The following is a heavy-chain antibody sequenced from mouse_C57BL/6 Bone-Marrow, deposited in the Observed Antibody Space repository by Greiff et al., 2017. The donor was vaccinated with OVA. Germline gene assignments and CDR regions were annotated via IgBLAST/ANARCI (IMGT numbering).Heavy chain of an antibody. CDR1: GFTFSSYA. CDR3: AINWDGDFDY. D-gene: IGHD4-1*02. CDR2: ISDGGSYT. J-gene: IGHJ2*01. V-gene: IGHV5-4*01. Sequence: EVQVVESGGGLVKPGGSLKLSCAASGFTFSSYAMSWVRQTPEKRLEWVATISDGGSYTYYPDNVKGRFTISRDNAKTNLYLQMSHLKSEDTAMYYCAINWDGDFDYWGQGTTLTVSS.